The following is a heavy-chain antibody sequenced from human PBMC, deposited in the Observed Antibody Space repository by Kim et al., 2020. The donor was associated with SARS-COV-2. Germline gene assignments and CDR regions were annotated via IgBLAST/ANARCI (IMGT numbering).Heavy chain of an antibody. J-gene: IGHJ4*02. CDR1: GGPISDYY. CDR2: VSYSGRP. Sequence: SETLSLTCTISGGPISDYYWSWIRQPPGKGLEWIGYVSYSGRPFYNPSLKGRGTTSLVTSKNQFSMRVTSVTAAETALYYCVRNDTAFDLWAQGIVVTVS. CDR3: VRNDTAFDL. D-gene: IGHD2-21*02. V-gene: IGHV4-59*01.